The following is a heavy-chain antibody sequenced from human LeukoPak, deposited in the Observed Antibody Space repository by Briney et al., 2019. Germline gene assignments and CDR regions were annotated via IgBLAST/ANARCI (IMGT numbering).Heavy chain of an antibody. CDR1: GFTFSSYS. CDR3: AKEDIARRFDP. Sequence: GGSLRLSCAASGFTFSSYSMNWVRQAPGKGLEWVSSISSSSSYIYYADSVKGRFTISRDNAKNSLYLQMNSLRAEDTAVYYCAKEDIARRFDPWGQGTLVTVSS. D-gene: IGHD6-13*01. V-gene: IGHV3-21*04. CDR2: ISSSSSYI. J-gene: IGHJ5*02.